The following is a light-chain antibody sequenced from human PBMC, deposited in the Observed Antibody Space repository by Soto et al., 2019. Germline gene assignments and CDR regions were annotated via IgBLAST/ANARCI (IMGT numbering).Light chain of an antibody. CDR2: EVT. CDR1: DSGF. Sequence: QSALTQPPSASGSPGQSVTISCTGTDSGFVSWYQQHPGKAPKLIIYEVTKRPSGFPDRFSGSRSGNTASLTVSGLLAEDEADYYCYSYAGNNRVFGTGTKLTVL. J-gene: IGLJ1*01. V-gene: IGLV2-8*01. CDR3: YSYAGNNRV.